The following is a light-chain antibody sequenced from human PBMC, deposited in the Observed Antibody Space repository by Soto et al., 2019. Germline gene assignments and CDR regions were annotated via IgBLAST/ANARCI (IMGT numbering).Light chain of an antibody. J-gene: IGKJ1*01. CDR3: QHFGGMWA. Sequence: IQTTQPPSIMCGSVGDRDTITCGASETISSWSAWFQQKPGEAPKVLIYDASNLESGVPSMLSGFRSGTVFTLTISSLQPDEFATYIYQHFGGMWAFGQGTKVDIK. CDR2: DAS. CDR1: ETISSW. V-gene: IGKV1-5*01.